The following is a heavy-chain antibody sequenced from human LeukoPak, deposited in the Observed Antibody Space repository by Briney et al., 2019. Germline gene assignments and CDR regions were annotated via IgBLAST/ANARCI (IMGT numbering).Heavy chain of an antibody. CDR3: AKGSVWFGGLLGGMGV. V-gene: IGHV3-30*04. J-gene: IGHJ6*02. Sequence: GGSLRLSCAASGFTFSKYAMHWVRQAPGKGLEWVADISYDGDDTYYADSVKGRFTISRDISKNTLYLQMNTLRSDDTAVYFCAKGSVWFGGLLGGMGVWGQGTTVTVSS. CDR1: GFTFSKYA. D-gene: IGHD3-10*01. CDR2: ISYDGDDT.